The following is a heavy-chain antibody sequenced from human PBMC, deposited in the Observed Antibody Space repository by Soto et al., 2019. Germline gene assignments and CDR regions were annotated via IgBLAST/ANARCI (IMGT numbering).Heavy chain of an antibody. J-gene: IGHJ4*02. Sequence: QVQLQESGPGLVKPSQTLSLTCIVSGDSISSGGYYWSWIRQHPGKGLEWIGYIYYTGSTYYNPSLKSRVTISVDTSENQFSLKLTSVTAADTAVYYCARRAWGSSHYYFDYWGQGTLVTVSS. CDR2: IYYTGST. CDR3: ARRAWGSSHYYFDY. CDR1: GDSISSGGYY. V-gene: IGHV4-31*03. D-gene: IGHD6-13*01.